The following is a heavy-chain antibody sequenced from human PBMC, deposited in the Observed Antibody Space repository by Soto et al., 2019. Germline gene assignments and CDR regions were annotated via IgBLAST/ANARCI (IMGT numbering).Heavy chain of an antibody. D-gene: IGHD4-17*01. J-gene: IGHJ6*02. CDR2: IWYDGSNK. CDR3: ARDPGTTVTKAPIYYYGMDV. CDR1: GFTFSSYG. V-gene: IGHV3-33*01. Sequence: PGGSLRLSCAASGFTFSSYGMHWVRQAPGKGLEWVAVIWYDGSNKYYADSVKGRFTISRDNSKNTLYLQMNSLRAEDTAVYYCARDPGTTVTKAPIYYYGMDVWGQGTTVTVSS.